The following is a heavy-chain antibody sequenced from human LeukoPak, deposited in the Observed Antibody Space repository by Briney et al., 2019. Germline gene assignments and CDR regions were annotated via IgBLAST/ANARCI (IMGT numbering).Heavy chain of an antibody. Sequence: PGGSLRLSCAASGFTFSSYGMHWVRQAPGKGLEWVAVISYDGSNKYYADSVKGRFTISRDNSKNTLYLQMNSLRAEDTAVYYCAKDPSGSYLRGYFDYWGRGTLVTVSS. CDR2: ISYDGSNK. CDR3: AKDPSGSYLRGYFDY. CDR1: GFTFSSYG. V-gene: IGHV3-30*18. D-gene: IGHD1-26*01. J-gene: IGHJ4*02.